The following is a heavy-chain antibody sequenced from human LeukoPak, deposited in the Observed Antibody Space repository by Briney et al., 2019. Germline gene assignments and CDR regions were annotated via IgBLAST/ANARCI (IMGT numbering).Heavy chain of an antibody. D-gene: IGHD6-13*01. CDR2: INHSGST. CDR1: GGSFSGYY. CDR3: ARARIAAAGTTDY. Sequence: KPSETLSLTCAVYGGSFSGYYRSWIRQPPGKGLEWIGEINHSGSTNYNPSLKSRVTISVDTSKNQFSLKLSSVTAADTAVYYCARARIAAAGTTDYWGQGTLVTVSS. V-gene: IGHV4-34*01. J-gene: IGHJ4*02.